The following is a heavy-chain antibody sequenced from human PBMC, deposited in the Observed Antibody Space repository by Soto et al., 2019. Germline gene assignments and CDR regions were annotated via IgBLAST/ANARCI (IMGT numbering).Heavy chain of an antibody. J-gene: IGHJ4*02. CDR2: INHSGST. CDR3: ARDASEWLPDY. D-gene: IGHD3-3*01. Sequence: SETLSLTCAVYGGSFSGYYWSWIRQPPGKGLEWIGEINHSGSTNYNPSLKSRVTMTRDTSTSTVYMELSSLRSEDTAVYYCARDASEWLPDYWGQGTLVTVSS. V-gene: IGHV4-34*10. CDR1: GGSFSGYY.